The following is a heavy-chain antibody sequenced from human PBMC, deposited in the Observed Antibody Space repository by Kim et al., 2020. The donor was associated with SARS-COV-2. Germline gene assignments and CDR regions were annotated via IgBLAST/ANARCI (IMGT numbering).Heavy chain of an antibody. V-gene: IGHV1-69*13. CDR3: ASRKRNNWNLSGYYYYYGMDV. Sequence: SVKVSCKASGGTFSSYAISWVRQAPGQGLEWMGGIIPIFGTANYAQKFQGRVTITADESTSTAYMELSSLRSEDTAVYYCASRKRNNWNLSGYYYYYGMDVWGQGTTVTVSS. CDR2: IIPIFGTA. J-gene: IGHJ6*02. CDR1: GGTFSSYA. D-gene: IGHD1-20*01.